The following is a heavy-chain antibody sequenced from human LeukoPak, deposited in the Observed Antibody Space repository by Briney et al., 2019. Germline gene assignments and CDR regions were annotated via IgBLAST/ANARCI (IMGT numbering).Heavy chain of an antibody. CDR2: INPNSGGT. CDR3: ARFSDSMVRGVIDP. J-gene: IGHJ5*02. Sequence: ASVKVSCKASGYTFTGYCMHWVRQAPGQGLEWMGWINPNSGGTNYAQKFQGWVTMTRDTSISTAYMELSRLRSDDTAVYYCARFSDSMVRGVIDPWGQGTLVTVSS. CDR1: GYTFTGYC. D-gene: IGHD3-10*01. V-gene: IGHV1-2*04.